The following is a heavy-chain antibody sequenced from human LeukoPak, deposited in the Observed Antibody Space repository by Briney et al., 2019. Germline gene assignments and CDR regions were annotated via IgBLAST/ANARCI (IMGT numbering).Heavy chain of an antibody. V-gene: IGHV4-34*01. Sequence: SDTLSLTCALYGGSFSGYYWSWIRQPPGEGLECIGEINHSGSTNYNPFLKTRVTISVDTPKNQFSLKLSSVTAADTAVYYCARRIVVVTAITDHDAFDIWGQGTMVTVSS. J-gene: IGHJ3*02. CDR3: ARRIVVVTAITDHDAFDI. CDR2: INHSGST. D-gene: IGHD2-21*02. CDR1: GGSFSGYY.